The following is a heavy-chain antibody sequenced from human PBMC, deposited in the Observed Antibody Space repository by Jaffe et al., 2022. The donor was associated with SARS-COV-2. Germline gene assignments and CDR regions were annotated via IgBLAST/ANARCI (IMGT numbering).Heavy chain of an antibody. D-gene: IGHD3-22*01. CDR2: ISSSSSTI. CDR3: ARGKYYYYDSSGLNWFDP. Sequence: EVQLVESGGGLVQPGGSLRLSCAASGFTFSSYSMNWVRQAPGKGLEWVSYISSSSSTIYYADSVKGRFTISRDNAKNSLYLQMNSLRDEDTAVYYCARGKYYYYDSSGLNWFDPWGQGTLVTVSS. J-gene: IGHJ5*02. V-gene: IGHV3-48*02. CDR1: GFTFSSYS.